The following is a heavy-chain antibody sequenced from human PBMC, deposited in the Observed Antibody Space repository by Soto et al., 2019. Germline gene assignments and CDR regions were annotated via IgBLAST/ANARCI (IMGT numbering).Heavy chain of an antibody. J-gene: IGHJ4*02. CDR1: GFTFSSYG. CDR3: ARDGEHIVVVTAPDY. V-gene: IGHV3-33*01. D-gene: IGHD2-21*02. CDR2: IWYDGSNK. Sequence: QVQLVESGGGVVQPGRSLRLSCAVSGFTFSSYGMHWVRQAPGKGLEWVAVIWYDGSNKYYADSVKGRFTISRDNSKNTLYLQMNSLRAEDTAVYYCARDGEHIVVVTAPDYWGQGTLVTVSS.